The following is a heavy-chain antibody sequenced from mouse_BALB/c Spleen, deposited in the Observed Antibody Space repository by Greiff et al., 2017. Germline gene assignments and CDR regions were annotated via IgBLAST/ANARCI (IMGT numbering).Heavy chain of an antibody. CDR3: ARGTFDY. Sequence: EVNLVESGGGLVQPGGSRKLSCAASGFTFSSFGMHWVRQAPEKGLEWVAYISSGSSTIYYADTVKGRFTISRDNPKNTLFLQMTSLRSEDTAMYYCARGTFDYWGQGTTLTVSS. V-gene: IGHV5-17*02. D-gene: IGHD3-3*01. CDR1: GFTFSSFG. J-gene: IGHJ2*01. CDR2: ISSGSSTI.